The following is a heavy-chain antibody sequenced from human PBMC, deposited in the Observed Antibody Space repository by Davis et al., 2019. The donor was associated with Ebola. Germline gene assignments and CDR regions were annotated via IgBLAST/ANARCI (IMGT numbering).Heavy chain of an antibody. Sequence: PSETLSLTCTVSGGSISSGDYYWSWIRQPPGKGLEWIGYIYYSGSTYYNPSLKSRVTISVDTSKNQFSLKLSSVTAADTAVYYCARTTIVRMVYAGPYYYYMDGWGKGTTVTVSS. CDR1: GGSISSGDYY. CDR3: ARTTIVRMVYAGPYYYYMDG. D-gene: IGHD2-8*01. J-gene: IGHJ6*03. V-gene: IGHV4-30-4*01. CDR2: IYYSGST.